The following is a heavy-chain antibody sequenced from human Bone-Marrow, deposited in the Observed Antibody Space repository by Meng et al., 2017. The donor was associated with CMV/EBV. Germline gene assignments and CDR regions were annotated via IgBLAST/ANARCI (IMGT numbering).Heavy chain of an antibody. Sequence: SETLSLTCTVSGGSISRSSYYWGWVRQPPGKGLEWVGSVSYSGSTYYSPSLKSRVTVSVDTSKNQFSLKLSSVTAADTAVYYCARQLSGSQDYWGQGTLVTVSS. CDR2: VSYSGST. J-gene: IGHJ4*02. CDR1: GGSISRSSYY. CDR3: ARQLSGSQDY. D-gene: IGHD1-26*01. V-gene: IGHV4-39*01.